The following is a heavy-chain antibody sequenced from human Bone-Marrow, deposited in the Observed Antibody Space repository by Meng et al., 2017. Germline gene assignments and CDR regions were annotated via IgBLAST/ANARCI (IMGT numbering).Heavy chain of an antibody. D-gene: IGHD1-26*01. V-gene: IGHV3-20*04. CDR3: ARGSSGSYGMDV. CDR2: INWNGGGT. CDR1: GFTFDDYA. Sequence: GESLKISCAASGFTFDDYAMHWVRQAPGKGLEWVSGINWNGGGTGYADSVKGRFTISRDNAKNSLYLQMNSLRAEDTALYYCARGSSGSYGMDVWGPGTTVTVSS. J-gene: IGHJ6*02.